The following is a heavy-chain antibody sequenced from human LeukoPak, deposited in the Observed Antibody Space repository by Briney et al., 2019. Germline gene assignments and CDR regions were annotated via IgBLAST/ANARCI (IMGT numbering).Heavy chain of an antibody. CDR1: GFIVNSYG. CDR2: LSSDGSNK. J-gene: IGHJ4*02. Sequence: GGSLRLSCVASGFIVNSYGMHWVRQAPGKGLEWLAVLSSDGSNKYYADSVKGRFTISRDNSKNTLYLQMNSLRADDTAVYYCAKESLYYDFDYWGQGTLVTVSS. CDR3: AKESLYYDFDY. D-gene: IGHD3-10*01. V-gene: IGHV3-30*18.